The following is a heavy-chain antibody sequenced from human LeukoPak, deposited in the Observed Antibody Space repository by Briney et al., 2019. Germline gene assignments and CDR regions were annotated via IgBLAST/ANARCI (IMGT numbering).Heavy chain of an antibody. V-gene: IGHV1-18*01. Sequence: ASVKVSCKASGYTFTSYGISWVRQAPGQGLERMGWISAYNGNTNYAQKLQGRVTMTTDTSTSTAYMELRSLRSDDTAVYYCARGIAAAADLDTLNYYYMDVWGKGTTVTVSS. CDR1: GYTFTSYG. CDR2: ISAYNGNT. J-gene: IGHJ6*03. D-gene: IGHD6-13*01. CDR3: ARGIAAAADLDTLNYYYMDV.